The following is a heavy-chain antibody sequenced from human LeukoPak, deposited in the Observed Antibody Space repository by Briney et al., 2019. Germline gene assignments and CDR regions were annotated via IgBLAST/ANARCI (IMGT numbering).Heavy chain of an antibody. V-gene: IGHV1-2*02. D-gene: IGHD5-18*01. CDR1: GYTFTGYY. CDR3: ATGSGYSYGYYYS. J-gene: IGHJ4*02. Sequence: GASVKVSCKASGYTFTGYYMHWVRQAPGQGLEWMGWINPNSGGTNYAQKFQGRVTMTRDTSISTAYMELSRLRSDDTAVYYCATGSGYSYGYYYSWGQGTLVTASS. CDR2: INPNSGGT.